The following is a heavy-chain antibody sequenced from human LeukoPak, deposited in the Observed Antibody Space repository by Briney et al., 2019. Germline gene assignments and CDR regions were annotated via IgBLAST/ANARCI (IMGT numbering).Heavy chain of an antibody. V-gene: IGHV3-33*01. D-gene: IGHD3-22*01. CDR2: IWYDGSNK. CDR3: ARGRVYYDSPDAFDI. Sequence: GGSLRLSCAASGFTFSSYGMHWVRQAPGKGLEWVAVIWYDGSNKYYADSVKGRFTISRDNSKNTLYLQMNSLRAEDTAVYYCARGRVYYDSPDAFDIWGQGTMVTVSS. CDR1: GFTFSSYG. J-gene: IGHJ3*02.